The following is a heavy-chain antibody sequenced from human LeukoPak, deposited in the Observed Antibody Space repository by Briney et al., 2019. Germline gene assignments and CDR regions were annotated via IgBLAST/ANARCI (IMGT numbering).Heavy chain of an antibody. CDR3: ARDVGPSSSWFDY. CDR2: AWSDGNNE. D-gene: IGHD6-13*01. CDR1: GFTFSSYG. Sequence: GGSLRLSCAASGFTFSSYGMHWVRQAPGKGLEWVAVAWSDGNNEYYADSVKGRFTISRDNSKNTLHLQITSLRAEGTAMYYCARDVGPSSSWFDYWGQGALVTVSS. J-gene: IGHJ4*02. V-gene: IGHV3-33*01.